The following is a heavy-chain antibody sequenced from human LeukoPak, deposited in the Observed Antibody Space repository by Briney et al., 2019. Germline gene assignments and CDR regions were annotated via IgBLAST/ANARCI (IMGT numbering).Heavy chain of an antibody. V-gene: IGHV1-2*06. CDR2: INPNSGAT. CDR1: GYTFTSYG. D-gene: IGHD1-26*01. CDR3: AKIGSSHDFDY. J-gene: IGHJ4*02. Sequence: ASVKVSCKASGYTFTSYGISWVRQAPGQGLEWMGRINPNSGATDYAQKFQGRVTMTRDTSISTAYMELSSLESDDTAVYYCAKIGSSHDFDYWGQGTLITVSS.